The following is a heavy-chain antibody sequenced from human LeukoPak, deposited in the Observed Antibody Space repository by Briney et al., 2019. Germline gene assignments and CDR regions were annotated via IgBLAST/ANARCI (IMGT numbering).Heavy chain of an antibody. V-gene: IGHV3-23*01. J-gene: IGHJ6*02. CDR3: ARKHSTGTYYYYYGMDV. D-gene: IGHD1-1*01. CDR1: GFTFRSYA. CDR2: ISGSGDST. Sequence: PGGSLRLSCAASGFTFRSYAMSWVRQAPGKGLEWVSAISGSGDSTYYPDSVKGRFTISRDNSKNTLYLQMNSLRAEDTAVYYCARKHSTGTYYYYYGMDVWGQGTTVTVSS.